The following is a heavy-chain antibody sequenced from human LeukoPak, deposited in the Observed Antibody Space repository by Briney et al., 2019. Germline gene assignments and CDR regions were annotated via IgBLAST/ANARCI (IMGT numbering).Heavy chain of an antibody. CDR3: AREKSPDYCSGASCYFDY. CDR1: GGSISSYY. Sequence: SETLSLTCTVSGGSISSYYWSWIRQPPGKGPEWIGYIYYSGSTNYNPSLKSRVTISVDTSKNQFSLKLSSVTAADTAVYYCAREKSPDYCSGASCYFDYWGQGTLVTVSS. D-gene: IGHD2-15*01. J-gene: IGHJ4*02. V-gene: IGHV4-59*01. CDR2: IYYSGST.